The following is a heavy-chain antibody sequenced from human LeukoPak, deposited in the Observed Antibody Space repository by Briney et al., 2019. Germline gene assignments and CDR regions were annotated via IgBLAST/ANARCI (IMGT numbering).Heavy chain of an antibody. V-gene: IGHV3-23*01. CDR1: GFTFSSYA. CDR3: AKGGLGYCSSASCYGFPFDP. Sequence: GGSLRLSCAASGFTFSSYAMSWVRQAPGKGLEWVSAISGSGGSTYYADSVKGRFTISRDNSKNTLYLQMNSLRAEDTAVYYCAKGGLGYCSSASCYGFPFDPWGQGTLVTVSS. CDR2: ISGSGGST. J-gene: IGHJ5*02. D-gene: IGHD2-2*01.